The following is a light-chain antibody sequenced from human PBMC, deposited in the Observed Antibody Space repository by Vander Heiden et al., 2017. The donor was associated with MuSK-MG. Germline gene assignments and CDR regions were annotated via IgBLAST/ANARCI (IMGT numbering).Light chain of an antibody. V-gene: IGKV4-1*01. Sequence: DIVMTQSPDSLAVSLGERATINCKSSQSVLYSSNNKNYLAWYQQKPGQPPKLLIYWASTRESGVPDRFSGSGSGTDFTLTISSLQAEDVAVYYCQQYYSSPHTFGGGTKLXIK. CDR1: QSVLYSSNNKNY. J-gene: IGKJ4*01. CDR2: WAS. CDR3: QQYYSSPHT.